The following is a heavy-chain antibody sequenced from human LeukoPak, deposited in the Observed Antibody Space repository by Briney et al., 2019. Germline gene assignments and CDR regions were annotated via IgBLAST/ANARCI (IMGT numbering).Heavy chain of an antibody. CDR2: ISWTSGSI. Sequence: GGSLRLSCAVSGFTFDDYAMHLVRQAPGKGLEWVSSISWTSGSIAYADSVKGRFTISRDNAKNSLYLQMNSLRAEDTALYYCARSEMSTIGDAFDIWGQGTMVTVSS. V-gene: IGHV3-9*01. CDR3: ARSEMSTIGDAFDI. J-gene: IGHJ3*02. CDR1: GFTFDDYA. D-gene: IGHD5-24*01.